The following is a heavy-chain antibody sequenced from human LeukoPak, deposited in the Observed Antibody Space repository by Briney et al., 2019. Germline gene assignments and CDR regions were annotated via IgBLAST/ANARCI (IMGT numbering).Heavy chain of an antibody. J-gene: IGHJ4*02. CDR2: VYTRGSA. D-gene: IGHD1-26*01. CDR3: ARDNSGSFPPIFDH. Sequence: SQTLSLACTVSGDSMTSGSYYWSWIRQPAGKGLEWIGRVYTRGSATYNPSLKSRVTLSVDTSNNQVSLRLTSVTAADTAVYYCARDNSGSFPPIFDHWGQGFQVTVSS. V-gene: IGHV4-61*02. CDR1: GDSMTSGSYY.